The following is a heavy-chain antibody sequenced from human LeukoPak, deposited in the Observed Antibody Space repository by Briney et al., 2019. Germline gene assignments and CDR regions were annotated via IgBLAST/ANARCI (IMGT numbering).Heavy chain of an antibody. CDR2: IYYSGST. CDR3: ATYSSGWYNALDI. Sequence: SETLSLTCTVSGDSISSYYWSWIRQPPGKGLEWIGYIYYSGSTNYNPSLKSRVTISVGTSKNQFSLKLSSVTAADTAVYYCATYSSGWYNALDIWGQGTMVTVSS. V-gene: IGHV4-59*08. J-gene: IGHJ3*02. CDR1: GDSISSYY. D-gene: IGHD6-19*01.